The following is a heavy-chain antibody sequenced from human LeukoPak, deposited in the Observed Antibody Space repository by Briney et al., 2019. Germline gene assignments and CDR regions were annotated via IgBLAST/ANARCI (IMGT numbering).Heavy chain of an antibody. D-gene: IGHD6-19*01. Sequence: GESLKISCKGSGYSFTSYWIGWVRQMPGKGLEWMGIIYPGDSDTRYSPSFQGQVTILADKSISTAYLQWSCLKASDTAMYYCARTAVAGTGGWYFDLWGRGTMVTVSS. V-gene: IGHV5-51*01. J-gene: IGHJ2*01. CDR2: IYPGDSDT. CDR3: ARTAVAGTGGWYFDL. CDR1: GYSFTSYW.